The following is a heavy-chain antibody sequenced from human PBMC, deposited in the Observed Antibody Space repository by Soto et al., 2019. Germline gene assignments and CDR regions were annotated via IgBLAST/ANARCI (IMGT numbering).Heavy chain of an antibody. CDR1: GYAFTDSF. CDR3: ARARFGTLNVFDY. Sequence: QVQLVQSGAEVKTPGASVTVSCKTSGYAFTDSFIHWLRQAPGHGLEWMGMINPFGGRVTYAQTFQGRVTMTKDTSANTVYLELNSLVPEQTGVYYCARARFGTLNVFDYWGQGTLVSASS. V-gene: IGHV1-46*01. D-gene: IGHD3-10*01. CDR2: INPFGGRV. J-gene: IGHJ4*02.